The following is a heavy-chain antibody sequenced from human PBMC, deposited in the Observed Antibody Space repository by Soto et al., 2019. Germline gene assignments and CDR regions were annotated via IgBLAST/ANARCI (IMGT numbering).Heavy chain of an antibody. J-gene: IGHJ6*02. CDR3: ARDVATITIFGGVYYYYGMDV. V-gene: IGHV1-69*06. CDR1: GGTFSSYA. Sequence: SVKVSCKASGGTFSSYAISWVRQAPGQGLEWMGGIITIFGTANYAQKFQGRVTITADKSTSTAYMELSSLRSEDTAVYYCARDVATITIFGGVYYYYGMDVWGQGTTVTVSS. D-gene: IGHD3-3*01. CDR2: IITIFGTA.